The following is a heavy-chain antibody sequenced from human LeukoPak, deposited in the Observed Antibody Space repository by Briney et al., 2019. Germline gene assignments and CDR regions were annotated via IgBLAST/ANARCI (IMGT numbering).Heavy chain of an antibody. CDR2: IYHSGSA. J-gene: IGHJ6*03. CDR3: ARRATYYYYMDV. CDR1: GGSISSSGYY. V-gene: IGHV4-39*01. D-gene: IGHD5-12*01. Sequence: SGTLSLTCTVSGGSISSSGYYWGWIRQPPGKGPEWIGRIYHSGSASYNPSLKSRVTISVDTSKNQFSLKVSSVTAADTAVYYCARRATYYYYMDVWGKGTTVTVSS.